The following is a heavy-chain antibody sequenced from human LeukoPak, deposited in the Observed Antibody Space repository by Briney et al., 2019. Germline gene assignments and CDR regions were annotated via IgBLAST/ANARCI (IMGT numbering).Heavy chain of an antibody. CDR3: AKDRDSSTWYYFDY. J-gene: IGHJ4*02. Sequence: PGGSLRLSCAASGFTFSSYAMSWVRQAPGKGLEWVSAIKGSGGITYYAGSVKGRFTISRDNSKNTLFLQMNSLRAEDTALYYCAKDRDSSTWYYFDYWGQGILVTVSS. V-gene: IGHV3-23*01. D-gene: IGHD6-13*01. CDR1: GFTFSSYA. CDR2: IKGSGGIT.